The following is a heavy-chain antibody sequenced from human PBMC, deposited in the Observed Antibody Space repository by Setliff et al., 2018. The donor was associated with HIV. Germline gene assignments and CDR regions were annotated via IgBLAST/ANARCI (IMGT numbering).Heavy chain of an antibody. D-gene: IGHD3-3*01. CDR2: IYDSGST. J-gene: IGHJ6*03. CDR1: GGSISGFY. CDR3: ARGSRQLTIFGVVFKTNYYFMDV. Sequence: SETLSLTCTVSGGSISGFYWNWIRQSAGKGLQWIGRIYDSGSTKYNPSLKSRVTISVDTSKNQFSLTLNSVTAADTAVYYCARGSRQLTIFGVVFKTNYYFMDVWGKGTAVTVSS. V-gene: IGHV4-4*07.